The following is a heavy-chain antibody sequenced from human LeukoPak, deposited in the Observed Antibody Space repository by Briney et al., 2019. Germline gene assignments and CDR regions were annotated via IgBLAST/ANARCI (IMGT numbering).Heavy chain of an antibody. Sequence: PVASVKVSCKASGYSFADYYMHWVRQAPGQGLEWMGWINPNSGGTNYAQKFQGRVTMTRDTSISTAYMELSRLRSDDTAVYYCARENGRFLEGGVDYWGQGTLVTVSS. V-gene: IGHV1-2*02. D-gene: IGHD3-3*01. J-gene: IGHJ4*02. CDR2: INPNSGGT. CDR3: ARENGRFLEGGVDY. CDR1: GYSFADYY.